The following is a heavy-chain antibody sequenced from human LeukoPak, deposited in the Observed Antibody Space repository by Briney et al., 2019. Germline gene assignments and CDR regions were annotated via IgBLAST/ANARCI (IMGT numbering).Heavy chain of an antibody. V-gene: IGHV4-31*03. CDR3: ARAAPNYYDSSGPLRNPYFDY. J-gene: IGHJ4*02. CDR1: GGSISSGGYY. D-gene: IGHD3-22*01. Sequence: SQTLSLTCTVSGGSISSGGYYWSWIRQHPGKGLEWIGYIYYSGSTYYNPSLKSRVTISVDTSKNQFSLKLSSVTAADTAVYYCARAAPNYYDSSGPLRNPYFDYWGQGTLVTVSS. CDR2: IYYSGST.